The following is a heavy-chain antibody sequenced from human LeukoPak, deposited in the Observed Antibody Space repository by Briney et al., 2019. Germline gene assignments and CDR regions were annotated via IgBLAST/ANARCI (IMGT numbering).Heavy chain of an antibody. J-gene: IGHJ3*02. CDR2: IIPIFGTA. CDR1: GGTFSSNA. D-gene: IGHD3-10*01. V-gene: IGHV1-69*13. CDR3: ARDFDGSGSYYNGAFDI. Sequence: GASVKVSCKGSGGTFSSNAISWGRQAPGQGLVWMGGIIPIFGTAIYAQKFQGRVTITADESTITAYMELSSLRSEDTAVYYCARDFDGSGSYYNGAFDIWGQGTMVTVSS.